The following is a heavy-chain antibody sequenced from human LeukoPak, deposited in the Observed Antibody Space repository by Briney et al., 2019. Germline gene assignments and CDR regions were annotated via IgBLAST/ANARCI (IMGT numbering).Heavy chain of an antibody. CDR2: ISGSGGST. J-gene: IGHJ4*02. D-gene: IGHD2-2*01. Sequence: GGSLRLSCAASGFTFSSYAMSWVRQAPGKGLEWVSAISGSGGSTYYADSVKGRFTISRDNSKNTLYLQMNSLRAEDTAVYYCAKDEYCSSTSCYDHFDYWGQGTLVTVSS. CDR1: GFTFSSYA. CDR3: AKDEYCSSTSCYDHFDY. V-gene: IGHV3-23*01.